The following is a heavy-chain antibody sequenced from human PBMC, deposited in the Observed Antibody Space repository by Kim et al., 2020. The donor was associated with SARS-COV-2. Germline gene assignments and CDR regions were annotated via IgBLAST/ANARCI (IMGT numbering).Heavy chain of an antibody. CDR1: GFTFSSYG. Sequence: GGSLRLSCAASGFTFSSYGMHWVRQAPGKGLEWVAVISYDGSNKYYADSVKGRFTISRDNSKNTLYLQMNSLRAEDTAVYYCAKDDVGACTSYFDYWGQGTLVTVSS. D-gene: IGHD2-8*01. CDR2: ISYDGSNK. V-gene: IGHV3-30*18. CDR3: AKDDVGACTSYFDY. J-gene: IGHJ4*02.